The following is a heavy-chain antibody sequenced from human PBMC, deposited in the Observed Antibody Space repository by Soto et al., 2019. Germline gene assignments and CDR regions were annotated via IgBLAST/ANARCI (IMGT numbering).Heavy chain of an antibody. Sequence: EVQLVETGGGLIQPGGSLRLSCAASGFTVSSNYMSWVRQAPGKGLEWVSIIYTGGSTYYADSVKGRFTISRDYSKNTLYLQMNSLRVEDTAVYICARDFKGDAFDIWGQGTMVTVSS. V-gene: IGHV3-53*02. J-gene: IGHJ3*02. CDR3: ARDFKGDAFDI. CDR2: IYTGGST. CDR1: GFTVSSNY.